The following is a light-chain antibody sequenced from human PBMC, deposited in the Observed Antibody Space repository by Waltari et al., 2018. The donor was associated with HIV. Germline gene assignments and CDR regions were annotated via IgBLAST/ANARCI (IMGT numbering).Light chain of an antibody. CDR1: SSDVGGYNF. CDR3: SSYGGSDNRVI. Sequence: QSALTQPPSASGSPGQSVTISCTGTSSDVGGYNFVSWYQQPPGRAPKFLIYEVSKRPSGVPDRFSGSKSGNTASLTVAGLQAEDEADYYGSSYGGSDNRVIFGGGTKLTVL. V-gene: IGLV2-8*01. CDR2: EVS. J-gene: IGLJ2*01.